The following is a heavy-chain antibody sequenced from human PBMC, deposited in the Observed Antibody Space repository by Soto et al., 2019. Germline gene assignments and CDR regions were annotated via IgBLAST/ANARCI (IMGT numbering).Heavy chain of an antibody. V-gene: IGHV5-51*01. CDR3: ARFLGDNYYYYYMDV. D-gene: IGHD3-9*01. Sequence: GESLKISCKGSGYSFTSYWIGWVRQMPGKGLEWMGIIYPGDSDTRYSPSFQGQVTISADKSISTAYLQWGSLKASDTAMYYCARFLGDNYYYYYMDVWGKGTTVTVSS. J-gene: IGHJ6*03. CDR1: GYSFTSYW. CDR2: IYPGDSDT.